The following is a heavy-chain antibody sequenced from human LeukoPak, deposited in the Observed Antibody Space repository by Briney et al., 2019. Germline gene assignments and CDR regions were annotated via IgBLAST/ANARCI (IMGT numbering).Heavy chain of an antibody. Sequence: PGGSLRLSCSASGFTFSSYAMHWVRQAPGKGLEYVSAISSNGGSTYYADSVKGRFTISRDNSKNTLYLQMSSLRAEDTAVYYCVKGIHYYGSGSYYRNVDAFDIWGQGTMVTVSS. CDR1: GFTFSSYA. V-gene: IGHV3-64D*06. CDR3: VKGIHYYGSGSYYRNVDAFDI. D-gene: IGHD3-10*01. J-gene: IGHJ3*02. CDR2: ISSNGGST.